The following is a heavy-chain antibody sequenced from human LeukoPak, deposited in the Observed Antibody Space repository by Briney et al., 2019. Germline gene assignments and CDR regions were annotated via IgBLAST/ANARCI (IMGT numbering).Heavy chain of an antibody. J-gene: IGHJ4*02. CDR3: ASLQAWGVDC. Sequence: PSQTLSLTCTVSGGSTTRSSYYWGWVRQPPGKGLEWIGCIYYSGSTYNNPPLMSRVAISVDTSKTQFSLKLDSVTASDTAVYFCASLQAWGVDCWRQGTLVTVSS. CDR1: GGSTTRSSYY. V-gene: IGHV4-39*01. CDR2: IYYSGST. D-gene: IGHD3-16*01.